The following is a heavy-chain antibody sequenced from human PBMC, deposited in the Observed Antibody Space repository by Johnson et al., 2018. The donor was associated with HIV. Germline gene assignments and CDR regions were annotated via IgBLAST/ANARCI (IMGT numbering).Heavy chain of an antibody. CDR2: IKSRTDGGTT. CDR3: TKLVGYCSGGGCYTPGDI. J-gene: IGHJ3*02. Sequence: VQLVESGGGLVKPGGSLRLSCAASGFTFNNAWMNWVRQAPGKGLEWVGRIKSRTDGGTTDYAAPVKGRFTISRDDSKNTLYLQMNSLKTEDTAVYYCTKLVGYCSGGGCYTPGDIWGQGTMVTVSS. V-gene: IGHV3-15*01. D-gene: IGHD2-15*01. CDR1: GFTFNNAW.